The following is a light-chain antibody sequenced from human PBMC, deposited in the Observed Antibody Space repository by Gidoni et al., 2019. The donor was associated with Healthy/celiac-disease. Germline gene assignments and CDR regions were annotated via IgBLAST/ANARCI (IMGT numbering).Light chain of an antibody. Sequence: QTVVTQEPSVSVSPGGTVTLTCGLSSGSFSTSYYPSWYQQTPGQAPRTLIYSTNTRSSGVPDRFSGSILGNNAALTITGAQADDESDYYCVLYMGSGIWVFGGGTKLTVL. CDR3: VLYMGSGIWV. CDR1: SGSFSTSYY. J-gene: IGLJ3*02. V-gene: IGLV8-61*01. CDR2: STN.